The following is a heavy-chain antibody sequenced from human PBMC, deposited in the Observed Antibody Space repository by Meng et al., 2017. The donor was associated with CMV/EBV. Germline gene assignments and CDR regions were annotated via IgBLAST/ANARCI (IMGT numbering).Heavy chain of an antibody. Sequence: GESLKISCAASGFTFSSYSMNWVRQAPGKGLEWVSSISSSSSYIYYADSVKGRFTISRDNAKNSLYLQMNSLRAEDTAVYYCARPHQTSGYYESYYYYGMDVWDQETTVTVSS. V-gene: IGHV3-21*01. CDR1: GFTFSSYS. J-gene: IGHJ6*02. CDR2: ISSSSSYI. D-gene: IGHD3-3*01. CDR3: ARPHQTSGYYESYYYYGMDV.